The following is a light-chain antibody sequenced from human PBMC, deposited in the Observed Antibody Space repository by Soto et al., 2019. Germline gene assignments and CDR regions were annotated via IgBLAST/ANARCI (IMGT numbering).Light chain of an antibody. Sequence: QSALTQSPSASASLGASVKLTCTLSSGHSSYAIAWHQQQPEKGPRYLMKLNSDGSHTKGDGIPDRFSGSSSGAERYLTISSLQSEDEADYYCQTWDTGIVVFGGGTKLTVL. CDR1: SGHSSYA. CDR2: LNSDGSH. J-gene: IGLJ2*01. CDR3: QTWDTGIVV. V-gene: IGLV4-69*01.